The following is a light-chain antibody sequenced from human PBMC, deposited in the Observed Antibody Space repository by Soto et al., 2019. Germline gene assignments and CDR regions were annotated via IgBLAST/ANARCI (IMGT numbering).Light chain of an antibody. CDR1: SSDVGSYNL. J-gene: IGLJ3*02. CDR3: CSYAGYGSWV. V-gene: IGLV2-23*02. Sequence: QSVLTQPASVSGSPGQSIIISCTGTSSDVGSYNLVSWYQHHPGKAPKLMIYEVSKRPSGISNRFSGSKSGNTSSLTISGLQAEDEADFYCCSYAGYGSWVFGGGTKLTVL. CDR2: EVS.